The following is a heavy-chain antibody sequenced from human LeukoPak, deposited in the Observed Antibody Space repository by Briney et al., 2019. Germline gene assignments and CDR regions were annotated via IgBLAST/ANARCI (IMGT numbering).Heavy chain of an antibody. CDR1: GFAFTAYL. Sequence: GRTLRLSCAASGFAFTAYLIHWVRQPPGKGLEWVAEISYDGNAIFYADSVRGRFTISRDNSKNTLYLQVNSLRVEDTAVYYCVREGERDYDHSGSFDYGGQGTLVTVSS. CDR3: VREGERDYDHSGSFDY. D-gene: IGHD3-22*01. CDR2: ISYDGNAI. V-gene: IGHV3-30-3*01. J-gene: IGHJ4*02.